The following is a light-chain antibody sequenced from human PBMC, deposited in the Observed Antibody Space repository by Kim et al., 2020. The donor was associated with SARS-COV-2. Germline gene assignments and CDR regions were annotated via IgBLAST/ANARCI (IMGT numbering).Light chain of an antibody. Sequence: LSPGDRATLPCRASQSFGSSYLAWYQQKPGQAPRHLIYGASRRAAGIPDRFSGSGSGTDFTLNISRLEPEDFAVYYCQYYGDPIAFGGGTKVDIK. J-gene: IGKJ4*01. CDR1: QSFGSSY. CDR2: GAS. CDR3: QYYGDPIA. V-gene: IGKV3-20*01.